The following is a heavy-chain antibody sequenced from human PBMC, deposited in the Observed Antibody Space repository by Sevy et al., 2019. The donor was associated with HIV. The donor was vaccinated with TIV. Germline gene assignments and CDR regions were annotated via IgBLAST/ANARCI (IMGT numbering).Heavy chain of an antibody. Sequence: SETLSLTCAVYGGSFSGYYWSWIRQPPGKGLEWIGEINHSGSTNYNPSLKSRVTISVDTSKNQFSLKLSSVTAADTAVYYCERDSGSHYYYYGMDVWGQGTTVTVSS. CDR2: INHSGST. CDR1: GGSFSGYY. J-gene: IGHJ6*02. CDR3: ERDSGSHYYYYGMDV. D-gene: IGHD3-10*01. V-gene: IGHV4-34*01.